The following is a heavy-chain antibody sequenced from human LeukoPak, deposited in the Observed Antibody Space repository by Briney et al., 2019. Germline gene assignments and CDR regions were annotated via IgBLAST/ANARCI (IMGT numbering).Heavy chain of an antibody. Sequence: GGSLRLSCAASGFTFSSYAMHWVRQAPGKGLEWVAVISYDGSNKYYADSVKGRFTISRDSSKNTLYLQMNSLRAEDTAVYYCARDGASPGPLRPFDPWGQGTLVTVSS. CDR2: ISYDGSNK. CDR3: ARDGASPGPLRPFDP. CDR1: GFTFSSYA. V-gene: IGHV3-30-3*01. J-gene: IGHJ5*02. D-gene: IGHD4/OR15-4a*01.